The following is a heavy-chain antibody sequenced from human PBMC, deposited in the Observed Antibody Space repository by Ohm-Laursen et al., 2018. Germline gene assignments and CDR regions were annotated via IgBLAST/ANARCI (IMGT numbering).Heavy chain of an antibody. J-gene: IGHJ3*02. CDR2: ININGAMT. Sequence: SLRLSCSASGFTFSTYGMSWVRQAPGKGLEWVSGININGAMTHYADSVKGRFTMSRDNSKNTLYLQMNSPRVEDTAVYHCAKDQMASSWSHDAFDMWGQGTMVTVSS. V-gene: IGHV3-23*01. D-gene: IGHD6-13*01. CDR3: AKDQMASSWSHDAFDM. CDR1: GFTFSTYG.